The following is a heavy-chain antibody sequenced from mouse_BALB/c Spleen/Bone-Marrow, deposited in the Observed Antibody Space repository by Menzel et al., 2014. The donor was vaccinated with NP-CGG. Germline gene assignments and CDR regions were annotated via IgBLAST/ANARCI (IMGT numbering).Heavy chain of an antibody. CDR3: ARDYSGSSDY. V-gene: IGHV5-6-3*01. Sequence: EVKLMESGGGLVQPGGSLKLSCAASGFTFSSYGMSWVRQTPDKRLELVATINSNGGSTYYPDSVKGRFTISRDNAKNTLYLQMSSLKSEDTARYYCARDYSGSSDYWCQGTTRTVSS. CDR1: GFTFSSYG. CDR2: INSNGGST. D-gene: IGHD1-1*01. J-gene: IGHJ2*01.